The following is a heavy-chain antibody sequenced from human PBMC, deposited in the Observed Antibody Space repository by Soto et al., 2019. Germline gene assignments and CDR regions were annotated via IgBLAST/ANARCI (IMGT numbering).Heavy chain of an antibody. V-gene: IGHV4-39*01. CDR3: ARWYTSGWYPTGRFDP. D-gene: IGHD6-19*01. CDR2: IYYSGST. Sequence: QLQLQESGPGLVKPSETLSLTCTVSGGSISSNSYYWGWIRQPPGKGLEWIGSIYYSGSTYYNPSLKSRLTISVDTSNNQFSLKLRSVTAADTAVYYCARWYTSGWYPTGRFDPWGQGTLVTVSS. CDR1: GGSISSNSYY. J-gene: IGHJ5*02.